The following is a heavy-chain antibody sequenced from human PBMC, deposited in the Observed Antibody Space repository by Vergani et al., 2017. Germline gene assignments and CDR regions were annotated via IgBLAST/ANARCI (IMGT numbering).Heavy chain of an antibody. D-gene: IGHD5-18*01. Sequence: EVQLVESGGGLVQPGGSLRLSCAASGVDVGSNYMSWVRQARGKGLEWVSVIYSRGETYYADSVKGRFTISRDISKNTVYLQMNSLRPEDTAVYYCQRSGYTYGRDFEYWGQGTLVTVSA. V-gene: IGHV3-66*01. CDR2: IYSRGET. CDR1: GVDVGSNY. CDR3: QRSGYTYGRDFEY. J-gene: IGHJ4*02.